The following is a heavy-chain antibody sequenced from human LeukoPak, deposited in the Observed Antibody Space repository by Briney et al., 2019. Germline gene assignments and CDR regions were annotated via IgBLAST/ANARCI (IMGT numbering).Heavy chain of an antibody. CDR3: ARQYFWSGYWAY. Sequence: SETLSLTCAVSGYSISSGYYWGWNRQPPGKGLEWIGSIYHSGSTYYNPSLKSRVTISVDTSKNQFSLKLSSVTAADTAVYYCARQYFWSGYWAYWGQGTLVTVSS. V-gene: IGHV4-38-2*01. D-gene: IGHD3-3*01. CDR1: GYSISSGYY. J-gene: IGHJ4*02. CDR2: IYHSGST.